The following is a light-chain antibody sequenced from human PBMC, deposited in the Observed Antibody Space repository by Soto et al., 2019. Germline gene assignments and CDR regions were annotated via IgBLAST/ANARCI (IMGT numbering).Light chain of an antibody. J-gene: IGKJ1*01. CDR2: GAS. CDR1: QSVNSN. V-gene: IGKV3-15*01. CDR3: QQFNYWPRT. Sequence: EIVMTQSPATLSVSPGERATLSCRASQSVNSNLAWYQQKPGHAPRLLIYGASTRATGIPARFSGSGSGTEFTLTISSLQSEDFAVYYCQQFNYWPRTFGQGTKVEIK.